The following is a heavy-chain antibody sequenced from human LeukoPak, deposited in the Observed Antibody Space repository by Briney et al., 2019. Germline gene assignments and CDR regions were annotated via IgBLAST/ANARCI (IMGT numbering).Heavy chain of an antibody. CDR2: ISGGGST. CDR3: VAPGYSSSWYEDY. CDR1: GFTFSSYA. V-gene: IGHV3-23*01. D-gene: IGHD6-13*01. J-gene: IGHJ4*02. Sequence: GGSLRLSCAASGFTFSSYAMSWVRQAPGKGLEWVSAISGGGSTYYADSVKGRFTISRDNSKNTLYLQMNSLRAEDTAVYYCVAPGYSSSWYEDYWGQGTLVTVSS.